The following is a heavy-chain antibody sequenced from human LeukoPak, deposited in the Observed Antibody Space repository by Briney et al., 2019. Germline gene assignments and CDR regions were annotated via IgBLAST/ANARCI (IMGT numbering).Heavy chain of an antibody. CDR1: GGSFSGYY. D-gene: IGHD3-9*01. V-gene: IGHV4-34*01. Sequence: SETLSLTCAVYGGSFSGYYWSWIRQPPGKGLEWTGEINHSGSTNYNPSLKSRVTISVDTSKNQFSLKLSSVTAADTAVYYCASTSYYDILTGYSTRNWFDPWGQGTLVTVSS. CDR2: INHSGST. CDR3: ASTSYYDILTGYSTRNWFDP. J-gene: IGHJ5*02.